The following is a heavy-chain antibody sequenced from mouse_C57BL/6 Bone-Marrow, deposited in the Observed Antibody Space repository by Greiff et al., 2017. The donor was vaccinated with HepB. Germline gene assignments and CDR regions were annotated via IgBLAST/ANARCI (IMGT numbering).Heavy chain of an antibody. Sequence: EVQLMESGGGLVKPGGSLKLSCAASGFTFSSYAMSWVRQTPEKRLEWVATISDGGSYTYYPDNVKGRFTISRDNAKNNLYLQMSHLKSEDTAMYYCARDRGSPDYWGQGTTLTVSS. CDR3: ARDRGSPDY. V-gene: IGHV5-4*01. CDR2: ISDGGSYT. J-gene: IGHJ2*01. D-gene: IGHD1-1*01. CDR1: GFTFSSYA.